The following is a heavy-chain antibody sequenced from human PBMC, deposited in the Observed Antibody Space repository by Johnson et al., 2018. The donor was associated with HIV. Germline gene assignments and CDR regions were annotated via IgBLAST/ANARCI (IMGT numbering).Heavy chain of an antibody. V-gene: IGHV3-NL1*01. CDR2: IYSGGST. CDR1: GFTFSSYG. Sequence: QVQLVESGGGVVQPGRSLRLSCAASGFTFSSYGMHWVRQSPWKGLEWVSVIYSGGSTSYADSVKGRFTISRDNSKNTVYLQMNSLRPEDTAVYYCARDGRDLVTRGSFDVWGQGTVVTVSS. CDR3: ARDGRDLVTRGSFDV. J-gene: IGHJ3*01. D-gene: IGHD3-9*01.